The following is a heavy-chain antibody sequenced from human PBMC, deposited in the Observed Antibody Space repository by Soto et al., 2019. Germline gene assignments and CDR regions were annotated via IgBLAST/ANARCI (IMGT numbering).Heavy chain of an antibody. CDR3: ARATIFGVVMLGYYFDY. D-gene: IGHD3-3*01. CDR2: INAGDGST. J-gene: IGHJ4*02. CDR1: GYTFTSYY. Sequence: ASVKVSCKASGYTFTSYYMHWVRQAPGQGLEWMGWINAGDGSTKYAQKFQDRVTFTRDTSATAAYMELSSLRSDDTAVYYCARATIFGVVMLGYYFDYWGQGTLVTVS. V-gene: IGHV1-46*01.